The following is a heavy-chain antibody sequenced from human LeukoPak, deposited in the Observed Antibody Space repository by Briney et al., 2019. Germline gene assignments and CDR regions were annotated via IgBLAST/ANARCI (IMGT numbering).Heavy chain of an antibody. CDR2: IYYSGST. CDR1: GGSISSYY. Sequence: SETLSLTCTVSGGSISSYYWSWIRQPPGKGLEWIGYIYYSGSTNYNPSLKSRVTISVDTSKNQFSLKLSSVTAADTAVYYCARGGRGVVVPAAPDLWGRGTLVTVSS. D-gene: IGHD2-2*01. CDR3: ARGGRGVVVPAAPDL. J-gene: IGHJ2*01. V-gene: IGHV4-59*01.